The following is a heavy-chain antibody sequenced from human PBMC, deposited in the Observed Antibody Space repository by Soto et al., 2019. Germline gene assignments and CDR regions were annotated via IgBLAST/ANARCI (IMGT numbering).Heavy chain of an antibody. Sequence: QVQLVQSGAEVKKPGSSVKVSCKASGGTFSNYAINWVRQAPGQGLEWMGGIIPIYGTANYAQKFQGRVTITADESTSTAYMELSSLRSEDTAVYYCARAASAYDSIDYWGQGTLVTVSS. CDR1: GGTFSNYA. V-gene: IGHV1-69*12. CDR3: ARAASAYDSIDY. J-gene: IGHJ4*02. CDR2: IIPIYGTA. D-gene: IGHD5-12*01.